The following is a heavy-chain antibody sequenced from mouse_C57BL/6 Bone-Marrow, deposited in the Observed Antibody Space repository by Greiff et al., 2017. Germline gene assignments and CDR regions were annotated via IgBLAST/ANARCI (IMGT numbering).Heavy chain of an antibody. V-gene: IGHV1-78*01. CDR2: IYPRDGST. D-gene: IGHD3-2*02. Sequence: VQLQQSDAELVKPGASVKISCKVSGYTFTDHTIHWMKQRPEQGLEWIGYIYPRDGSTKYNEKFKGKATLTADKSSSTAYMQLNSLTSEDSAVYFCASIQHRVRYYFDNWGQGTTLTVSS. CDR1: GYTFTDHT. CDR3: ASIQHRVRYYFDN. J-gene: IGHJ2*01.